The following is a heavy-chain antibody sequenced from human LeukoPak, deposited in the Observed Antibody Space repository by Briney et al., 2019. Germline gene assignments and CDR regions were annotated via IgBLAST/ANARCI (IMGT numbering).Heavy chain of an antibody. Sequence: SQTLSLTCTVSGGSISSGDYFWRWIRQPPGKGLEWNGYIYYSGSTYYNPSLKSRVTISVDTSKNQFSLKLSSVTAADTAVYYCARAVRDYYYDSSGYSWDYWGQGTLVTVSS. D-gene: IGHD3-22*01. V-gene: IGHV4-30-4*01. CDR3: ARAVRDYYYDSSGYSWDY. CDR1: GGSISSGDYF. CDR2: IYYSGST. J-gene: IGHJ4*02.